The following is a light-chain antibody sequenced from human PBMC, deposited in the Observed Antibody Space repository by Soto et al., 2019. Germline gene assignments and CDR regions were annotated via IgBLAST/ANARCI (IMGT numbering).Light chain of an antibody. CDR1: SSDVGGYNY. CDR3: SSYTSSRTLEKG. J-gene: IGLJ1*01. Sequence: QSALTQPASESGSPGQSITISCTGTSSDVGGYNYVSWYQQHPGKAPKLMIYEVSNRPSGVSNRFSGSKSGNTASLSISRLQAEDEADYYCSSYTSSRTLEKGFGTGTKVTV. CDR2: EVS. V-gene: IGLV2-14*01.